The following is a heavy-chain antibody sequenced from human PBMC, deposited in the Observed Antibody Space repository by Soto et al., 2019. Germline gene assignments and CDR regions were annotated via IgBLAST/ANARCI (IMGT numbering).Heavy chain of an antibody. Sequence: GASVKVSCKASGYTFTSYGISWVRQAPGQGLEWMGWISAYNGNTNYAQKLQGRVTMTTDTSTSTAYMELRSLRSDDTAVYYCAREGIVVVPAANYYYYYYMDVWGKGTTVTVSS. CDR3: AREGIVVVPAANYYYYYYMDV. D-gene: IGHD2-2*01. CDR1: GYTFTSYG. V-gene: IGHV1-18*01. J-gene: IGHJ6*03. CDR2: ISAYNGNT.